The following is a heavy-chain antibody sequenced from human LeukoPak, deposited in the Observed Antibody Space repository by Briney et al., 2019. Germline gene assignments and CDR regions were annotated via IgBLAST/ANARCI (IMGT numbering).Heavy chain of an antibody. D-gene: IGHD3-10*01. Sequence: AGSLRLSCAASGFTFSSYEMNWVRQAPGKGLEWVSYISSSGSTIYYADSVKGRFTISRDNAKNSLYLQMNSLRAADTAVYYCARVASSFGEMGYCGQGPLVTVSS. CDR3: ARVASSFGEMGY. CDR2: ISSSGSTI. V-gene: IGHV3-48*03. CDR1: GFTFSSYE. J-gene: IGHJ4*02.